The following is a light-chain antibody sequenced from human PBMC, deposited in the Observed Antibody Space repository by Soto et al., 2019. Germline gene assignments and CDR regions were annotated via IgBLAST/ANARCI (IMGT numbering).Light chain of an antibody. CDR1: SSDVGGYNY. V-gene: IGLV2-14*01. CDR2: EVS. CDR3: TSYTSSSTLDV. J-gene: IGLJ1*01. Sequence: QSVLAQPASVSGSPVQSITISCTGTSSDVGGYNYVSWYQQHPGKAPKLIIYEVSNRPTGVSNRFSGSKSGHTASLTISGLQSEDEADYFCTSYTSSSTLDVFGTGTKVTVL.